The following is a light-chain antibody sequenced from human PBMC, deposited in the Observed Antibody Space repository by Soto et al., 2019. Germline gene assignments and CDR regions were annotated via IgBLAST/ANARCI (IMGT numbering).Light chain of an antibody. Sequence: EIVLTQSPGTLSLSPGERATLSCRASQSVSSSYLAWYQQKPGQAPRLLIYGASSRATGIPDRFSGSGSGRDFTLTISRLEPEDFAVYYCQQYGSSLLTFGGGTKVEI. V-gene: IGKV3-20*01. CDR2: GAS. J-gene: IGKJ4*01. CDR3: QQYGSSLLT. CDR1: QSVSSSY.